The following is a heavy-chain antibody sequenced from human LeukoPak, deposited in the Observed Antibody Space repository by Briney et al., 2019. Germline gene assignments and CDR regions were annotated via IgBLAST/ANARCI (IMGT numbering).Heavy chain of an antibody. CDR2: IYTSGNT. D-gene: IGHD2-15*01. Sequence: SETLSLTCTVSGGFISTNYWSWIRQPAGKGLEWIGRIYTSGNTNYDPSLKSRVTMSVDMSKNQFSLKLGSVTAADTAVYYCAREDSSLSRAFDIWGQGTMVTVSS. V-gene: IGHV4-4*07. CDR3: AREDSSLSRAFDI. J-gene: IGHJ3*02. CDR1: GGFISTNY.